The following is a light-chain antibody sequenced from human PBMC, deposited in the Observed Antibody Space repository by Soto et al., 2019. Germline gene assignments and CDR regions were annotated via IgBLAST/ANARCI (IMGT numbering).Light chain of an antibody. J-gene: IGKJ1*01. CDR2: AAS. Sequence: DIQMTQSPSSLSASVGDRVTITCRASQSISSYLNWYQQKPGKAPKLLIYAASSLQSGVPSRFSGSVSGTDFTLTISSLQPEDFATYYCQQSYSTHWTFGHGTKVEIK. V-gene: IGKV1-39*01. CDR3: QQSYSTHWT. CDR1: QSISSY.